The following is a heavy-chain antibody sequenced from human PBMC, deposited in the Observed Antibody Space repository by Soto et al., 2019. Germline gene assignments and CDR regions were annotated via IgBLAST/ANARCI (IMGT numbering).Heavy chain of an antibody. J-gene: IGHJ6*02. CDR3: ARIKLVEWFFINVDVYDMDV. CDR2: ISSDSRTI. CDR1: GFSLSDYA. Sequence: GGFLRLFCVASGFSLSDYAVNWVRQAPGKGLEWVSFISSDSRTIYYADSVEGRFTVSRDNARNSVSLQMDSLRDEDAAVYYCARIKLVEWFFINVDVYDMDVWGQGTPVT. D-gene: IGHD3-3*01. V-gene: IGHV3-48*02.